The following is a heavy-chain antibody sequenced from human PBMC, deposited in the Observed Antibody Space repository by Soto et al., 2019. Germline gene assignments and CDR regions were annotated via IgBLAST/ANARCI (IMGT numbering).Heavy chain of an antibody. CDR3: ARQGWDSSYYGDDF. CDR1: GGSLTGYF. Sequence: SETLSLTCGVHGGSLTGYFWNWIRQSPGKGLELIGEINHGGTTTYHPSLESRVTISLDTSKNQFSLGLSSVTAADTAVYYCARQGWDSSYYGDDFWGQGALVTVSS. J-gene: IGHJ4*02. V-gene: IGHV4-34*01. CDR2: INHGGTT. D-gene: IGHD3-22*01.